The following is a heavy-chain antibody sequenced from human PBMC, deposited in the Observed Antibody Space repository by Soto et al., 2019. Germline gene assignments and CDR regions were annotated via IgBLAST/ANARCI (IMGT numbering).Heavy chain of an antibody. J-gene: IGHJ3*02. D-gene: IGHD3-10*01. Sequence: LRLSCAASGFTVSSNYMSWVRQAPGKGLEWVSVIYSGGSTYYADSVKGRFTISRDNSKNTLYLQMNRLRAEDTAVYYCAQGTTMVRGLAFDIWGQGTMVTVSS. CDR1: GFTVSSNY. V-gene: IGHV3-53*01. CDR3: AQGTTMVRGLAFDI. CDR2: IYSGGST.